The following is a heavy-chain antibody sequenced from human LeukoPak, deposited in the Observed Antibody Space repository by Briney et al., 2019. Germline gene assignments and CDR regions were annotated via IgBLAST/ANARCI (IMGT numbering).Heavy chain of an antibody. D-gene: IGHD2-15*01. CDR2: ISAYNDNT. J-gene: IGHJ4*02. V-gene: IGHV1-18*01. CDR1: GYTFTSYS. CDR3: ARDRRTIGYCSGGNCYIDY. Sequence: ASVKVSCKASGYTFTSYSISWVRQAPGQGLEWMGWISAYNDNTNYAQKLQGRVTMTTDTSTSTAYMELRSLRSDDTAVYYCARDRRTIGYCSGGNCYIDYWGQGTLVTVSS.